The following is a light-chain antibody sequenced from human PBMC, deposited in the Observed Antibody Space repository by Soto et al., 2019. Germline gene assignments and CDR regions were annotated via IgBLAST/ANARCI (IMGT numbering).Light chain of an antibody. Sequence: QSALTPPASVSVSTGQSITISCTGTSSDVGSYNLVSWYQQHPGKAPKLMIYEVSKRPSGVSNRFSGSKSGNTASLTISGLQAEDEADYYCCSYAGSSTYVFGTGTKVTVL. CDR1: SSDVGSYNL. CDR2: EVS. V-gene: IGLV2-23*02. J-gene: IGLJ1*01. CDR3: CSYAGSSTYV.